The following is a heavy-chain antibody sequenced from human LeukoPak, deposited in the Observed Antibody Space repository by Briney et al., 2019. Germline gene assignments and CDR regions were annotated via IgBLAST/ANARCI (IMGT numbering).Heavy chain of an antibody. D-gene: IGHD1-26*01. Sequence: GGSLRLSCAASGFTFSSYAMHWVRQAPGKGLEYVSVISSNGGSTYYANSVKGRFTISRDSSKNTLYLQMGSLRAEDMAVYYCAREAAGSYFFDYWGQGTLVTVSS. CDR2: ISSNGGST. V-gene: IGHV3-64*01. CDR3: AREAAGSYFFDY. J-gene: IGHJ4*02. CDR1: GFTFSSYA.